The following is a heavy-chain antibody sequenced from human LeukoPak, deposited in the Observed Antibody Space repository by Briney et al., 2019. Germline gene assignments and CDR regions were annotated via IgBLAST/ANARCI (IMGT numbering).Heavy chain of an antibody. Sequence: PGGSLRLSCAASGFTFSGYWMSWVRQAPGKGLEWVANIKQDGSENYYVDSVKGRFTISRDNAKNSLYLQMNSLRAEDTAVYYCAREGGGMIVNWFDPWGQGTLVTVSS. CDR3: AREGGGMIVNWFDP. J-gene: IGHJ5*02. V-gene: IGHV3-7*01. CDR2: IKQDGSEN. CDR1: GFTFSGYW. D-gene: IGHD3-22*01.